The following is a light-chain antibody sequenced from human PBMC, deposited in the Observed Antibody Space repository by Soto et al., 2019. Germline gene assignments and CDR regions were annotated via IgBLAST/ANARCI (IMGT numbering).Light chain of an antibody. V-gene: IGKV3-11*01. CDR1: QSVSDY. J-gene: IGKJ4*01. Sequence: EIVLTQSPASLSLSPGERATLSCRAGQSVSDYLAWYQQKPGQPPRLLLFDASNRATGVPARFSAGGSGTDFTLIINSLEPEDFAVYYCQQRVNWPPTFGGGTKVDIK. CDR3: QQRVNWPPT. CDR2: DAS.